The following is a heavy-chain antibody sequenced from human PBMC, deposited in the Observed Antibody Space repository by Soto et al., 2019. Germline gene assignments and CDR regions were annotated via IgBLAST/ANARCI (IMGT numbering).Heavy chain of an antibody. V-gene: IGHV4-4*07. D-gene: IGHD1-26*01. CDR2: IYTSGST. CDR3: ARVAIMGATYPVYYFDY. J-gene: IGHJ4*02. CDR1: GGSITSYY. Sequence: KPSETLSLTCTVSGGSITSYYWSWIRQPAGKGLEWIGRIYTSGSTNYNPSLKSRVTMSVDTSKNQFSLKLSSVTAADTAVYYCARVAIMGATYPVYYFDYWGQGTLVTVSS.